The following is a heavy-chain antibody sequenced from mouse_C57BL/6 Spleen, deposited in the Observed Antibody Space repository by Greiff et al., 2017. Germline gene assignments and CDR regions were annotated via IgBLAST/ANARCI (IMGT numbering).Heavy chain of an antibody. CDR3: ASRIYYDYDEFAY. V-gene: IGHV1-39*01. CDR1: GYSFTDYN. CDR2: INPNYGTT. D-gene: IGHD2-4*01. J-gene: IGHJ3*01. Sequence: EVQLQQSGPELVKPGASVKISCKASGYSFTDYNMNWVKQSNGKSLEWIGVINPNYGTTSYNQKFKGKATLTVDQSSSTAYMQLTSLTSEDSAVYYCASRIYYDYDEFAYWGQGTLVTVSA.